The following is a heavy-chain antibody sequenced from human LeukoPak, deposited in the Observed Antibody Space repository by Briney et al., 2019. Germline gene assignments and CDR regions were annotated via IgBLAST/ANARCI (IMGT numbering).Heavy chain of an antibody. CDR1: GYTFTSYG. CDR3: ARALSIAARPGFDY. V-gene: IGHV1-18*01. J-gene: IGHJ4*02. CDR2: ISAYNGNT. Sequence: ASVKVSCKASGYTFTSYGISWVRQAPGQGLEWMGWISAYNGNTNYAQKLQGRVTMTTDTSTSTAYMELRSLRSDDTAVYYCARALSIAARPGFDYWGRGTLVTVSS. D-gene: IGHD6-6*01.